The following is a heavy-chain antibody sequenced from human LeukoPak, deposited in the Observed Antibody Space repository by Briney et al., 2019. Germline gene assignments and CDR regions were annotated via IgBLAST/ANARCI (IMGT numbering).Heavy chain of an antibody. V-gene: IGHV3-23*01. J-gene: IGHJ4*02. CDR1: RFTFSSYA. CDR3: AKERRGFDY. D-gene: IGHD3-16*01. Sequence: GGSLRLSCASSRFTFSSYAMSWVRQAPGKGLEWVSAISGSGGSTHYADSVKGRFTISRDNSKNTLYLQMNSLGAEDTAVYYCAKERRGFDYWGQGTLVTVSS. CDR2: ISGSGGST.